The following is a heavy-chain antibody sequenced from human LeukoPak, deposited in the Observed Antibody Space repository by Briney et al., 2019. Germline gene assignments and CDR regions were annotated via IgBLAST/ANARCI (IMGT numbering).Heavy chain of an antibody. CDR1: GGSISSGSYY. CDR3: ARSAQGELLR. CDR2: IYTSGST. V-gene: IGHV4-61*02. Sequence: PSETLSLTCTVSGGSISSGSYYWSWIRHPAGKGLEWIGRIYTSGSTNYNPSLKSRVTISVDTSKNQFSLKLSSVTAADTAVYYCARSAQGELLRWGQGTLVTVSS. D-gene: IGHD1-26*01. J-gene: IGHJ4*02.